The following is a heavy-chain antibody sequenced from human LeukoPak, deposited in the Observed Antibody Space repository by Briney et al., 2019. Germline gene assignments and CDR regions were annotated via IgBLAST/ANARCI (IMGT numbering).Heavy chain of an antibody. Sequence: SVKVSCKASGGAFSSYAVSWVRQAPGQGLEWMGGIIPILGIPNYAQKFQGRVTITTDESTSTANMELSSLRSEDTAVYYCARGEQAGLWFGDTAFHHWGQGTLVTVSS. V-gene: IGHV1-69*10. CDR3: ARGEQAGLWFGDTAFHH. CDR1: GGAFSSYA. J-gene: IGHJ1*01. D-gene: IGHD3-10*01. CDR2: IIPILGIP.